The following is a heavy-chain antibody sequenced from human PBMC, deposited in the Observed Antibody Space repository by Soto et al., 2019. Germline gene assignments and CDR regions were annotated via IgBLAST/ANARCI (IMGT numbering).Heavy chain of an antibody. CDR2: IYYSGST. V-gene: IGHV4-39*01. D-gene: IGHD2-15*01. CDR3: ARRVVVAALFDY. Sequence: PSETLSLTCTVSGGSISSSSYYWGWIRQPPGKGLEWIGSIYYSGSTYYNPSLKSRVTISVDTSKKQFSLKLSSVTAADTAVYYWARRVVVAALFDYWGQGTLVTVTS. CDR1: GGSISSSSYY. J-gene: IGHJ4*02.